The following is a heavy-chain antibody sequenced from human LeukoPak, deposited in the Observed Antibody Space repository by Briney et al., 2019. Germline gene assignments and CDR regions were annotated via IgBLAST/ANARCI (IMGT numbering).Heavy chain of an antibody. Sequence: GGSLRLSCAASGFTFSSYWMSWVRQAPGKGPEWVASIKQDGSEKYYVASVKGRFTISRDNAKNSLYLQMNSLRAEDTAVYYCARVGITMVRGVIMWANWFDPWGQGTLVTVSS. CDR2: IKQDGSEK. V-gene: IGHV3-7*01. CDR1: GFTFSSYW. D-gene: IGHD3-10*01. CDR3: ARVGITMVRGVIMWANWFDP. J-gene: IGHJ5*02.